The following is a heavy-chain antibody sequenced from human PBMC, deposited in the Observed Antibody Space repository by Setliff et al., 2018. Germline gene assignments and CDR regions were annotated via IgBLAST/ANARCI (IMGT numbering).Heavy chain of an antibody. Sequence: SETLSLTCAVYGGSFSGYYWSWIRQPAGKGLEWIGRIYTSGSTNYNPSLKSRVTISVDTSKNQFSLKLSSVTAADTAVYYCARHVLGYSSSYNWFDPWGQGTLVTVSS. V-gene: IGHV4-59*10. CDR2: IYTSGST. CDR1: GGSFSGYY. D-gene: IGHD6-6*01. CDR3: ARHVLGYSSSYNWFDP. J-gene: IGHJ5*02.